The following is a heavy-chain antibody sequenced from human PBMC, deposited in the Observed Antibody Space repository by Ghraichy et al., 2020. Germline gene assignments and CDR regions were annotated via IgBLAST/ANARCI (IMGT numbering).Heavy chain of an antibody. CDR3: ARALYYDYVWGSWDGMDV. J-gene: IGHJ6*02. Sequence: SETLSLTCAVYGGSFSGYYWSWIRQPPGKGLEWIGEINHSGSTNYNPSLKSRVTISVDTSKNQFSLKLSSVTAADTAVYYCARALYYDYVWGSWDGMDVWGQGTTVTVSS. V-gene: IGHV4-34*01. CDR2: INHSGST. CDR1: GGSFSGYY. D-gene: IGHD3-16*01.